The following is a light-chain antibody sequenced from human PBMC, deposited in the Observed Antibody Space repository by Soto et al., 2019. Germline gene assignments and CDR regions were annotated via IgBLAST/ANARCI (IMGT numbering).Light chain of an antibody. CDR3: SSYAGSNNFVA. CDR2: EVS. CDR1: SSDVGGYNF. Sequence: QLVLTQPPSASGSPGQSVTISCTGTSSDVGGYNFVSWYQQHPGKAPKLVIYEVSKRPSGVPDRFSGSKSGNTASLTVSGLHAEDEADYYCSSYAGSNNFVAFGGGTKLTVL. V-gene: IGLV2-8*01. J-gene: IGLJ2*01.